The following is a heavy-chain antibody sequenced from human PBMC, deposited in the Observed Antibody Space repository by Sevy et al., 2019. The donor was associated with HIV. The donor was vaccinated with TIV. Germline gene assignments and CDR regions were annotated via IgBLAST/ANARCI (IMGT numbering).Heavy chain of an antibody. CDR1: GGSFSGYY. CDR3: ARGGIGSSGYYYY. Sequence: SETLSLTCAVYGGSFSGYYWSWIRQPPGKGLEWIGEINHSGSTNYNPSLKSRVTISVDTSKNQFSLKLSSVTAADTAVCYCARGGIGSSGYYYYWGQGTLVTVSS. J-gene: IGHJ4*02. V-gene: IGHV4-34*01. D-gene: IGHD3-22*01. CDR2: INHSGST.